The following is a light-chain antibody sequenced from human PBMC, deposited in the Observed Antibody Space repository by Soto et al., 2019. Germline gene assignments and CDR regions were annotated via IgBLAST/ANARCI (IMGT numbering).Light chain of an antibody. Sequence: SYELTQAPAVSVAPGETARVSWGGDKGGRKIVHWYRQRPGQAPVAVVFDASDRPSGIPDRISASRSGDTATLTISRVDAGDEADYYCQVWASTDEFFVFGSGTKVTVL. CDR2: DAS. J-gene: IGLJ1*01. CDR3: QVWASTDEFFV. V-gene: IGLV3-21*02. CDR1: KGGRKI.